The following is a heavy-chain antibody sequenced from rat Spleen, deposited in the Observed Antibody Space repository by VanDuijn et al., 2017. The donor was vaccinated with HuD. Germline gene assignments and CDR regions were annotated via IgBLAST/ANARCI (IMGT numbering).Heavy chain of an antibody. CDR3: ARGTYFRH. V-gene: IGHV5-25*01. D-gene: IGHD4-6*01. CDR2: ISIGGGTT. Sequence: EVQLVESGGGLVQPGRSLKLSCVASGFSFSNYDMAWVRQTPTKGLQWVASISIGGGTTYYRDSVKGRFTISRDIAKSTLYLQMNNLRSEDTATYYCARGTYFRHWGQGVMVTVSS. J-gene: IGHJ2*01. CDR1: GFSFSNYD.